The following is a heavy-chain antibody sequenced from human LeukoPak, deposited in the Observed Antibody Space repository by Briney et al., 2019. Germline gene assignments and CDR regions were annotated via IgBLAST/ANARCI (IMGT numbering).Heavy chain of an antibody. V-gene: IGHV1-2*02. CDR3: AREQEAAAGPGDY. J-gene: IGHJ4*02. Sequence: ASVKVSCKASGGTFSSYAISWVRQAPGQGLEWMGWINPNSGGTNYAQKFQGRVTMTRDTSISTAYMELSRLRSDDTAVYYCAREQEAAAGPGDYWGQGTLVTVSS. CDR2: INPNSGGT. D-gene: IGHD6-13*01. CDR1: GGTFSSYA.